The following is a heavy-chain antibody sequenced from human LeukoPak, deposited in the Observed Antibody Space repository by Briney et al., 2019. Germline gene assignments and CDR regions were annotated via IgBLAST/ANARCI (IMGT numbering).Heavy chain of an antibody. CDR2: IYYSGST. Sequence: PSETLSLTCTVSGGSISSYYWSWIRQPPGKGLEWIGYIYYSGSTNYNPSLKSRVTISVDTSKNQFSLKLSSVTAADTAVYYCARVPSGITGTTGDYWGQGTLVTLSS. CDR3: ARVPSGITGTTGDY. V-gene: IGHV4-59*01. CDR1: GGSISSYY. D-gene: IGHD1-7*01. J-gene: IGHJ4*02.